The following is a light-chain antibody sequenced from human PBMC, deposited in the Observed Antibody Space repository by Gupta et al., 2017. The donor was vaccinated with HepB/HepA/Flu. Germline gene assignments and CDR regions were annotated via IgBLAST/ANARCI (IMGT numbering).Light chain of an antibody. CDR3: QQYYYSPLT. CDR1: QNVGNRY. J-gene: IGKJ5*01. V-gene: IGKV3-20*01. CDR2: DAS. Sequence: EIVLTHSPATLSFSPLQRATLSFRARQNVGNRYLAWYQQQAGQAPRLLIYDASRSATGITDRFSGSESGTDFTITISRLESEDFVVYYCQQYYYSPLTFGQGTLLEIK.